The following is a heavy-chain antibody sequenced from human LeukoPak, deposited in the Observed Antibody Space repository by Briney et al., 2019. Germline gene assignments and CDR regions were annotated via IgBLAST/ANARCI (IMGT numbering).Heavy chain of an antibody. D-gene: IGHD5-24*01. CDR1: GYTFSAYH. CDR3: ARDRYGDGFAHFDY. V-gene: IGHV1-2*02. Sequence: ASVKVSCKASGYTFSAYHMSWVRQAPGQGLEWMGWINLNSGGTNYAQNFQGRVTMTRDTSISTAYMELSRLTSDDTAVYYCARDRYGDGFAHFDYWGQGALVTVSS. CDR2: INLNSGGT. J-gene: IGHJ4*02.